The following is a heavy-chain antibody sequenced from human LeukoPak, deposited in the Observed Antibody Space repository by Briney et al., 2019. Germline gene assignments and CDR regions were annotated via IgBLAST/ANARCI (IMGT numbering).Heavy chain of an antibody. D-gene: IGHD3-22*01. CDR2: INSDGSST. CDR1: GFTFSSYW. CDR3: ARQTYYYDSSGYSGDAFDI. Sequence: GGSLRLSCAASGFTFSSYWMHWVRQAPGKGLVWVSRINSDGSSTSYADSVKGRFTISRDNAKNTLYLQMNSLRAEDTAVYYCARQTYYYDSSGYSGDAFDIWAKGQWSPSLQ. V-gene: IGHV3-74*01. J-gene: IGHJ3*02.